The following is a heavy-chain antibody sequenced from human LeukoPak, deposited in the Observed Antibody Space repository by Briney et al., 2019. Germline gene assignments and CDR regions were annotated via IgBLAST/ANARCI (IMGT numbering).Heavy chain of an antibody. J-gene: IGHJ3*02. CDR2: LSGSGGTT. CDR3: AKLYYYDSSGYYSSHDAFDI. Sequence: GGSLRLSCAASGFTFSSYAMSWVRQAPGKGLEWVSGLSGSGGTTYYADSVKGRFTISRDNAKNTLYLQMNSLRAEDTAVYYCAKLYYYDSSGYYSSHDAFDIWGQGTMVTVSS. D-gene: IGHD3-22*01. V-gene: IGHV3-23*01. CDR1: GFTFSSYA.